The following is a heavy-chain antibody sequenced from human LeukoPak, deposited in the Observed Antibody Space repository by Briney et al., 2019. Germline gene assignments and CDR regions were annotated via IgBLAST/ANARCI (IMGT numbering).Heavy chain of an antibody. CDR1: GGSLSSNY. Sequence: SETLSLTCTVSGGSLSSNYWSWIRQPAGKGLEWIGRIHTSGSTSYNPSLKSRVTMSGDTSKNQFSLTLRSVTAADTAVYFCANTVPGTGYFDYWGRGTLVTVSS. J-gene: IGHJ4*02. D-gene: IGHD6-19*01. CDR3: ANTVPGTGYFDY. CDR2: IHTSGST. V-gene: IGHV4-4*07.